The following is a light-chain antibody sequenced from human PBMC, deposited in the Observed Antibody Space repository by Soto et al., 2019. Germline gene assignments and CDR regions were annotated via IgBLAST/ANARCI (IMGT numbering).Light chain of an antibody. V-gene: IGLV2-8*01. J-gene: IGLJ1*01. CDR1: SSDVGSYDY. CDR2: EVN. Sequence: QSALTQPPSASGSPGQSVTISCTGTSSDVGSYDYVSWYQQHPGKAPKLMIYEVNKRPSGVPDRFSGSKSGNTASLTVSGLQPEDEADYYCSSYTSGTTYVFGTGTKVTVL. CDR3: SSYTSGTTYV.